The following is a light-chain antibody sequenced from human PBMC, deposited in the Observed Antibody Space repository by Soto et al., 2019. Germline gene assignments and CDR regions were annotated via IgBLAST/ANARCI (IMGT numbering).Light chain of an antibody. CDR2: DAS. CDR1: QDISNY. CDR3: QQADSFPIT. J-gene: IGKJ5*01. Sequence: DIQMTQSPSSLSASLGDRVSISCQASQDISNYLNWYQQTKGKAPKLLIYDASSLASGVPSRFSGSGSGTDFTLSISRLQPEDFDTYYCQQADSFPITFGQGTRLEIK. V-gene: IGKV1-39*01.